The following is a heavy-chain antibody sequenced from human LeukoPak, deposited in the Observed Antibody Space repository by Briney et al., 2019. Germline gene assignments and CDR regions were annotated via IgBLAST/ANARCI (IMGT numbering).Heavy chain of an antibody. CDR3: ARAATPYYYDSSGYYWFDP. V-gene: IGHV4-30-2*01. Sequence: SETLSLTCTVSGGSISSGGYYWSWIRQPPGKGLEWIGYIYHSGSTYYNPSLKSRVTISVDRSKNQFSLKLSSVTAADTAVYYCARAATPYYYDSSGYYWFDPWGQGTLVTVTS. D-gene: IGHD3-22*01. CDR2: IYHSGST. J-gene: IGHJ5*02. CDR1: GGSISSGGYY.